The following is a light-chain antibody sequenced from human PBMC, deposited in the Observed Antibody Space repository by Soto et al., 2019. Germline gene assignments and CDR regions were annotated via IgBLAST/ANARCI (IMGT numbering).Light chain of an antibody. V-gene: IGKV1-5*01. CDR3: QQLHSYPIT. Sequence: DSQMSQSPSTRAASVGDTVTMTCRSSSKWLAWYQKKPGKAPKLLIYGASILQSGVPSRFSGSESGAQFTLTISSLQPEDFATYYCQQLHSYPITFGQGTRLENK. CDR1: SSSKW. CDR2: GAS. J-gene: IGKJ5*01.